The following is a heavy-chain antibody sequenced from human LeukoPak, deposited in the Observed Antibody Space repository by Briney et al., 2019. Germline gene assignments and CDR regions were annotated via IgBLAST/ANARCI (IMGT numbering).Heavy chain of an antibody. CDR2: IHESGGYI. Sequence: GGSLRLSCAAYGFTFSSYTMNWVRQAPGKGLEWVSSIHESGGYIYYADSVKGRFTISRDNAEKSLYLQMDSLRAEGTAVYYCASSSDAFDIWGQGTMVTVSS. J-gene: IGHJ3*02. V-gene: IGHV3-21*01. D-gene: IGHD6-6*01. CDR3: ASSSDAFDI. CDR1: GFTFSSYT.